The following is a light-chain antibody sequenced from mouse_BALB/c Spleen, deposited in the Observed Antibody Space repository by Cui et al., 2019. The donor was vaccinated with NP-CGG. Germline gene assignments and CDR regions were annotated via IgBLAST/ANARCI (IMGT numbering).Light chain of an antibody. CDR3: NQWYSNHWV. CDR2: LTN. Sequence: QAVLTQDSALTTSPGETVTLTCRSSTWADTTCNYHNWVQEKPDPLFTGLIRLTNNRAPGVPARCQGPLIGAKGALTITWEQTEEDAIYFCNQWYSNHWVFGGGTKLTVL. J-gene: IGLJ1*01. V-gene: IGLV1*01. CDR1: TWADTTCNY.